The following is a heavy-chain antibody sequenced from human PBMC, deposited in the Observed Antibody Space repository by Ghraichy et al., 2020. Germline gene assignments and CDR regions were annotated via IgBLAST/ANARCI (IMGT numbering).Heavy chain of an antibody. CDR3: ARHVLPDGDSSPEYWYFDL. Sequence: SQTLSLTCTVSGGSISSSSYYWGWIRQPPGKGLEWIGSIYYSGSTYYNPSLKSRVTISVDTSKNQFSLKLSSVTAADTAVYYCARHVLPDGDSSPEYWYFDLWGRGTLVTVSS. D-gene: IGHD6-6*01. CDR1: GGSISSSSYY. V-gene: IGHV4-39*01. CDR2: IYYSGST. J-gene: IGHJ2*01.